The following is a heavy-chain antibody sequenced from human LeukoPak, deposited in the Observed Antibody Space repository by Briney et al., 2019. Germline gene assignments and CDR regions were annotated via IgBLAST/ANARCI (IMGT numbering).Heavy chain of an antibody. D-gene: IGHD6-13*01. J-gene: IGHJ6*03. Sequence: GGSLRLSCAASGFTVSSNYMSWVRQAPGKGLEWVSVIYSDGSTYYADSVKGRFTISRDNSKNTLYLQMNSLRAEDTAVYYCARSLAAPNAYYYYYYMDVWGKGTTVTISS. V-gene: IGHV3-53*01. CDR2: IYSDGST. CDR3: ARSLAAPNAYYYYYYMDV. CDR1: GFTVSSNY.